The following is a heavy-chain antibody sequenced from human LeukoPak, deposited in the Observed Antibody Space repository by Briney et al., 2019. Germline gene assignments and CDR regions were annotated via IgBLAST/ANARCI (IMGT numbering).Heavy chain of an antibody. V-gene: IGHV3-7*01. CDR3: ARDGVLPSTVTTFDY. J-gene: IGHJ4*02. CDR2: IKQDGSEK. D-gene: IGHD4-17*01. Sequence: GGSLRLSCAASGFTFSSYWMSWVRQAPGKELEWVANIKQDGSEKYYVDSVKGRFTVSRDNAKNSLYLQMNSLRAEDTAVYYCARDGVLPSTVTTFDYWGQGTLVTVSS. CDR1: GFTFSSYW.